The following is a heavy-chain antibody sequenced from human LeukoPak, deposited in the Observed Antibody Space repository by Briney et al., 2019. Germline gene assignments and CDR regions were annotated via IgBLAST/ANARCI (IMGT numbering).Heavy chain of an antibody. V-gene: IGHV3-74*01. D-gene: IGHD6-13*01. CDR3: ARDGGYSSPQGLYYFDC. J-gene: IGHJ4*02. Sequence: QPGGSLRLSCAASGFTFSSYWMHWVRQAPGKGLVWVSRINSDGSSTSYADSVKGRFTISRDNAKNSLYLQMNSLRAEDTAVYYCARDGGYSSPQGLYYFDCWGQGTLVTVSS. CDR1: GFTFSSYW. CDR2: INSDGSST.